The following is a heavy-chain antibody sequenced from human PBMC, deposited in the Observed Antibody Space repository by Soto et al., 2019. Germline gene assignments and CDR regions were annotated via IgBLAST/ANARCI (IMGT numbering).Heavy chain of an antibody. J-gene: IGHJ3*02. CDR1: GISLSNAW. Sequence: EVQLAESGGGLVEPGGSLRLSCAGSGISLSNAWMNWVRQAAGKGLEWVGRISSKGDGGATEYATPVQDRFTFSREDSENTLFLQMNAMKPEDTGVYFCTSTRPGPHVFDIWGRGTMVIVSS. D-gene: IGHD1-1*01. CDR2: ISSKGDGGAT. CDR3: TSTRPGPHVFDI. V-gene: IGHV3-15*01.